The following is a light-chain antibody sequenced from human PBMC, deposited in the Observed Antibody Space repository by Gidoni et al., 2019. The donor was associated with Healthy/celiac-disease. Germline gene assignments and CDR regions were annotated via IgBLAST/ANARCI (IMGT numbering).Light chain of an antibody. CDR2: WAS. CDR3: QQYYSTPPT. CDR1: QSVLYSSHNTNY. Sequence: DIVMTQSPDPLAVSLGERATINCKSSQSVLYSSHNTNYLAWYQQKPGQPPKLLIYWASTRESGVPARFSGSGSGTDFTLTISSLQAEDVAVYYCQQYYSTPPTFGGGTKVEIK. J-gene: IGKJ4*01. V-gene: IGKV4-1*01.